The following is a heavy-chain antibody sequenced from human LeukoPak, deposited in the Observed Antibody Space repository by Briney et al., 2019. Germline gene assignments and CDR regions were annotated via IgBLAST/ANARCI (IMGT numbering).Heavy chain of an antibody. Sequence: SETLSLTCAVYGGSFSGYYWSWIRQPPGKGLEWIGEINHSGSTNYNPSLKSRVTISVDTSKNQFSLKLSSVTAADTAVYYCARGGGGSSTVTTYWFDPWGQGALVTVSS. CDR1: GGSFSGYY. CDR3: ARGGGGSSTVTTYWFDP. V-gene: IGHV4-34*01. D-gene: IGHD4-17*01. J-gene: IGHJ5*02. CDR2: INHSGST.